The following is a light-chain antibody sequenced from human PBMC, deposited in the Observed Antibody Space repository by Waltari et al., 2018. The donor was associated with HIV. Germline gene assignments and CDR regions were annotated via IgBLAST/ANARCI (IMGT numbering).Light chain of an antibody. V-gene: IGLV1-47*01. Sequence: QSVLTPPPSASGTPGQRVTISCSGSSSNIGSDSVYWYQQLPGKAPKLLIYRNNRRPSGGPDRCSGSKSGTSASLAISGLRSEDEADYYCAAWDDSLSAVVFGGGTKLTVL. CDR1: SSNIGSDS. J-gene: IGLJ2*01. CDR3: AAWDDSLSAVV. CDR2: RNN.